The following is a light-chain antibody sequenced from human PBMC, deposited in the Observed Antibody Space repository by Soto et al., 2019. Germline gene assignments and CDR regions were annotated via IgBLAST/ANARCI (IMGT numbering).Light chain of an antibody. Sequence: EIVMTQSPAPMSLSPGEIATLFCWASQSVSSTYLAWYQQKPGQAPRLLIYGASTRATGVPSRLSGSGYGIEFILTISSMQYEDFGVYYCQQYNNSPRTFGRGTKVDIK. J-gene: IGKJ1*01. CDR2: GAS. V-gene: IGKV3-15*01. CDR1: QSVSSTY. CDR3: QQYNNSPRT.